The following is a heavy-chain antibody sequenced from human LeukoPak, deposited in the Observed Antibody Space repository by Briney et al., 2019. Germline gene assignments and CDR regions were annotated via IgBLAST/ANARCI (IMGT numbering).Heavy chain of an antibody. CDR3: TRSDY. CDR2: ISSGGSTI. J-gene: IGHJ4*02. V-gene: IGHV3-48*03. CDR1: GFTFSIFE. Sequence: GGSLRLSCAASGFTFSIFEMNWVCQAPGKGLEWVSYISSGGSTIYYADSVKGRFTISRDDAKHSLYLQMNSLRAQDTAVYYCTRSDYWGQGTLVTVSS.